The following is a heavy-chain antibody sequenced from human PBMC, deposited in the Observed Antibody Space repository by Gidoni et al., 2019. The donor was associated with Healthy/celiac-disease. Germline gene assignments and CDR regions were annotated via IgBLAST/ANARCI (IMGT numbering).Heavy chain of an antibody. D-gene: IGHD2-2*01. V-gene: IGHV4-34*01. CDR3: AREVGHGRSRAFDI. CDR1: GGSFSGYY. Sequence: QVQLQQWGAGLLKPSETLSLTCAVYGGSFSGYYWSWIRQPPGKGLEWIGEINHSGSTNYNPSLKSRVTISVDTSKNQFSLKLSSVTAADTAVYYCAREVGHGRSRAFDIWGQGTMVTVSS. J-gene: IGHJ3*02. CDR2: INHSGST.